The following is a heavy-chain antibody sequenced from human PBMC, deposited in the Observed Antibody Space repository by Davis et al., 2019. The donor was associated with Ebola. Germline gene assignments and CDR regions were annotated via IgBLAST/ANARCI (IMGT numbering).Heavy chain of an antibody. J-gene: IGHJ4*02. CDR1: GYTFTNYG. V-gene: IGHV1-18*04. CDR3: ARDVGAADY. Sequence: ASVKVSCKASGYTFTNYGITWVRQAPGQGLEWMGWINPHNGNTNYAQNVQGRVTMTTDTSTSTAYMELSSLRSEDTAVYYCARDVGAADYWGQGTLVTVSS. CDR2: INPHNGNT. D-gene: IGHD1-26*01.